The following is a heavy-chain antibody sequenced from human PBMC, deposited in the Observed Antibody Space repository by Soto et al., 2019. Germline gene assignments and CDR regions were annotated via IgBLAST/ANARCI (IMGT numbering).Heavy chain of an antibody. D-gene: IGHD6-6*01. Sequence: ASVKVSCKASGGTFSSYTISWVRQAPGQGLEWMGRIIPILGIANYAQKFQGRVTITADKSTSTAYMELSSLRSEDTAVYYCARDEQQLVLSNEPYYYYYMDVWGKGTTVTVSS. CDR2: IIPILGIA. CDR3: ARDEQQLVLSNEPYYYYYMDV. V-gene: IGHV1-69*04. J-gene: IGHJ6*03. CDR1: GGTFSSYT.